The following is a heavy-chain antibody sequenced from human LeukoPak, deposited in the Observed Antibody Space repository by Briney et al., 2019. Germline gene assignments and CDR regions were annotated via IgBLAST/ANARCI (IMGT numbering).Heavy chain of an antibody. D-gene: IGHD5-12*01. CDR1: GFTFSDYA. Sequence: GGSLRLSCAASGFTFSDYAMSWVRQAPGKGLEWLSVISGGSSGSTYYADSVTGRFTVSRDNSKNTVDLQMNNLRVDDTAIYYCASGSGYDYGDYWGQGTLVTVSS. V-gene: IGHV3-23*01. CDR3: ASGSGYDYGDY. CDR2: ISGGSSGST. J-gene: IGHJ4*02.